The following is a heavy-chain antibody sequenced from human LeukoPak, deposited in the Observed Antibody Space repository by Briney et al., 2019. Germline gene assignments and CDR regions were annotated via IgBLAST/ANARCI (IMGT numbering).Heavy chain of an antibody. J-gene: IGHJ5*02. CDR3: ARLWRMIVVVPDSNWFDP. CDR1: GGSFSGYY. V-gene: IGHV4-34*01. CDR2: INHSGST. D-gene: IGHD3-22*01. Sequence: PSETLSLTCAVYGGSFSGYYWSWIRQPPGKGLEWIGEINHSGSTNYNPSLKSRVTISVDTSKNQFSLKLSSVTAADTAVYYCARLWRMIVVVPDSNWFDPWGQGTLVTVSP.